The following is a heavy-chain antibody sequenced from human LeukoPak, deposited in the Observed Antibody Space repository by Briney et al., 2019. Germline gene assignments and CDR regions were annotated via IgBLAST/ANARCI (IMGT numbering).Heavy chain of an antibody. CDR1: GFTFSSYW. D-gene: IGHD3-9*01. Sequence: GGSLRLSCAASGFTFSSYWMSWVRQAPGKGLEWVANIKQDGSEKYYVDSVKGRFTISRDNAKNSLYLQMNSLRAEDTAVYYCARDRYDILTGYFEGYFDYWGQGTLVTVSS. CDR3: ARDRYDILTGYFEGYFDY. V-gene: IGHV3-7*01. J-gene: IGHJ4*02. CDR2: IKQDGSEK.